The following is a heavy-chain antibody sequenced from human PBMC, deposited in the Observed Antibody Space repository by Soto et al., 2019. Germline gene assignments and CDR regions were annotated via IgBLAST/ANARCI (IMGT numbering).Heavy chain of an antibody. V-gene: IGHV4-59*01. CDR2: IYYSGIT. J-gene: IGHJ6*02. CDR1: GGSISSYY. CDR3: ARVNNPLDSQWYYYGMDV. Sequence: PSETLSLTCAVSGGSISSYYWSWIRQPPWKGLEWIGYIYYSGITNYNPSLKSRVTISVDTSKNQFSLQLSSVTAADTAAYYCARVNNPLDSQWYYYGMDVCGQRTTVAVSS. D-gene: IGHD2-15*01.